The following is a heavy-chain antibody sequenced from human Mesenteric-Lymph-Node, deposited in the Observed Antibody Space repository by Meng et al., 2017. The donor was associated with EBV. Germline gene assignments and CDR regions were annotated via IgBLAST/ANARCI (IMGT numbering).Heavy chain of an antibody. CDR3: ARRDYYDSSGYDY. V-gene: IGHV4-30-4*02. D-gene: IGHD3-22*01. CDR2: TYFSGST. CDR1: GGSIRASNW. J-gene: IGHJ4*02. Sequence: QVQLQESGPGLVKPSXXXXXPCVVSGGSIRASNWWSWIRQPPEKGLEWIGYTYFSGSTYYNPSLKSRVMISVDTSKNQFSLKLSSVTAADTAVYYCARRDYYDSSGYDYWGQGTLVTVSS.